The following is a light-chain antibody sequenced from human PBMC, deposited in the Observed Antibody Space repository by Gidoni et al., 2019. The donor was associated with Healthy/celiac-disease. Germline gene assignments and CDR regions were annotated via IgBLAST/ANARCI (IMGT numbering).Light chain of an antibody. CDR3: GESNTIDGQVGWGV. CDR2: VKSDGSH. J-gene: IGLJ3*02. Sequence: PVLPQPPSASPLLGVSFKLTCPLSSYHSTYPIKWYQPRPGRSPQYIRKVKSDGSHSKGDGIPERFMGSSSGAERYLTFSNRQSDDEDEDHCGESNTIDGQVGWGVFGGGTKLTVL. CDR1: SYHSTYP. V-gene: IGLV4-3*01.